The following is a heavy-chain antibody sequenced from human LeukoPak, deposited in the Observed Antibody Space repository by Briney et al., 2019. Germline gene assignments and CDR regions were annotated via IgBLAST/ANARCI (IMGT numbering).Heavy chain of an antibody. CDR3: ARVTGLELQACDY. CDR2: ISYDGSNK. V-gene: IGHV3-30-3*01. J-gene: IGHJ4*02. Sequence: PGGSLRLSCAASGFTFSSYAMHWVRQAPGKGLEWVAVISYDGSNKYYADSVKGRFTISRDNSKNTLYLQMNSLRAEDTAVYYCARVTGLELQACDYWGQGTLLTVSS. CDR1: GFTFSSYA. D-gene: IGHD1-7*01.